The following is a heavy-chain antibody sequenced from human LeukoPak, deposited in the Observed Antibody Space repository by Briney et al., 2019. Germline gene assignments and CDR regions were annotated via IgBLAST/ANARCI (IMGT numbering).Heavy chain of an antibody. CDR1: GYTFTSYG. CDR3: ARGVAARPLFNWFDP. V-gene: IGHV1-18*01. Sequence: ASVKVSCKASGYTFTSYGISWVRQAPGQGLEWMGWISAYNGNTNYAQKLQGRVTMTTDTSTSTAYMELRSLRSDDTAVYYCARGVAARPLFNWFDPWGQGTLVTVSS. D-gene: IGHD6-6*01. J-gene: IGHJ5*02. CDR2: ISAYNGNT.